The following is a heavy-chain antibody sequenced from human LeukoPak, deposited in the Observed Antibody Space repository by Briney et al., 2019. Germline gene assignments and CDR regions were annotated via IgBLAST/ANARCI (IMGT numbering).Heavy chain of an antibody. D-gene: IGHD1-26*01. CDR2: IYYTGST. CDR1: GGSFSGYY. Sequence: PSETLPLTCAVYGGSFSGYYWSWIRQPPGKGLEWIAYIYYTGSTNYNPSLKSRVTISLDTSKNQFSLKLSSVIAADTAVYYCARHLYSGSRKEEFDPWGXGTLVTXSS. V-gene: IGHV4-59*08. CDR3: ARHLYSGSRKEEFDP. J-gene: IGHJ5*02.